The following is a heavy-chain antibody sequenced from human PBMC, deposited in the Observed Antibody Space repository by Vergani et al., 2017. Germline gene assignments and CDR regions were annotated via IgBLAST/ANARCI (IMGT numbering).Heavy chain of an antibody. V-gene: IGHV3-7*01. D-gene: IGHD2-2*01. Sequence: EVQLVESGGGLVQPGGSLRLSCAASGFTFSSYWMSWVRQAPGKGLEWVANIEQDGSEKYYVDSVKGRFTISRDNAKNSLYLQMNSLRAEDTAVYYCARHPQSSSTRYYYYYGMDVWGQGTTVTVSS. CDR3: ARHPQSSSTRYYYYYGMDV. J-gene: IGHJ6*02. CDR1: GFTFSSYW. CDR2: IEQDGSEK.